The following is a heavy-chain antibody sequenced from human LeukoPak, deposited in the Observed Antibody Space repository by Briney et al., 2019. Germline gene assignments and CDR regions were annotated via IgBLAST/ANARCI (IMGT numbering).Heavy chain of an antibody. CDR2: INPNSGGT. Sequence: ASVKVSCKASGYTFTGYYMHWVRQAPGQGLGWMGWINPNSGGTNYAQKFQGRVTMTRDTSISTAYMELSRLRSDDTAVYYCARDRLVRGVSPAGYWGQGTLVTVSS. J-gene: IGHJ4*02. CDR1: GYTFTGYY. CDR3: ARDRLVRGVSPAGY. D-gene: IGHD3-10*01. V-gene: IGHV1-2*02.